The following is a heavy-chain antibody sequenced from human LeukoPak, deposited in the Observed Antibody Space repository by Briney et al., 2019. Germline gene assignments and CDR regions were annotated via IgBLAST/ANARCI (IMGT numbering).Heavy chain of an antibody. CDR2: INHSGST. J-gene: IGHJ4*02. CDR1: GGSFSGYY. CDR3: ARVAVAGTDYFDY. D-gene: IGHD6-19*01. Sequence: SETLSLTCAVYGGSFSGYYWSWIRQPPGKGLEWIGEINHSGSTNYNPSLKSRVTISVDTSKNQFSLKLSSVTAADTAAYYCARVAVAGTDYFDYWGQGTLVTVSS. V-gene: IGHV4-34*01.